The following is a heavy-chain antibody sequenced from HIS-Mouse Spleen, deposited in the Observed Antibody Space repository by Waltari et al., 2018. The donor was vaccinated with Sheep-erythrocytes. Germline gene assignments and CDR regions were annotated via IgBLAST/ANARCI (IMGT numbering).Heavy chain of an antibody. CDR2: ISSSSSYI. J-gene: IGHJ4*02. CDR1: GFTFSSYS. D-gene: IGHD4-17*01. CDR3: ARVAAVTTYYFDY. V-gene: IGHV3-21*01. Sequence: EVQLVESGGGLVKPGGSLRLSCAASGFTFSSYSMNWVRQAPGKGLEWVSSISSSSSYIYYADSGKGRLTISRDNAKNSLYLQMNSLRAEDTAVYYCARVAAVTTYYFDYWGQGTLVTVSS.